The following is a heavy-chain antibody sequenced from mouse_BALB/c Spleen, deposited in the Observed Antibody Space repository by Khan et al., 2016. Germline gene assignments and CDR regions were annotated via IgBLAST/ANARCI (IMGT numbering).Heavy chain of an antibody. D-gene: IGHD2-12*01. CDR1: GFNIKDYY. CDR3: AGEVSYHTSRGFAY. CDR2: IDPENGHT. Sequence: VQLKESGAELVRPGALVKLSCKASGFNIKDYYLHWVKQRPEQGLEWVGWIDPENGHTIYDPKFQGKASMTADTSSNTAYLQLSSLTSEDTAVYSCAGEVSYHTSRGFAYWGQGTLVTVSA. J-gene: IGHJ3*01. V-gene: IGHV14-1*02.